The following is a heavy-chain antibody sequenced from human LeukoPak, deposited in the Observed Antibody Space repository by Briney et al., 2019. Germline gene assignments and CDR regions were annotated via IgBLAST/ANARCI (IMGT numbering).Heavy chain of an antibody. Sequence: QPGGSLRLSCAASGFTFSSYEMNWVRQAPGKGLEWVANIKQDGSEKYYVDSVKGRFTISRDNAKNSLYLQMNSLRAEDTAVYYCARDSPDYDILTGDYFDYWGQGTLVTVSS. D-gene: IGHD3-9*01. CDR3: ARDSPDYDILTGDYFDY. J-gene: IGHJ4*02. V-gene: IGHV3-7*01. CDR1: GFTFSSYE. CDR2: IKQDGSEK.